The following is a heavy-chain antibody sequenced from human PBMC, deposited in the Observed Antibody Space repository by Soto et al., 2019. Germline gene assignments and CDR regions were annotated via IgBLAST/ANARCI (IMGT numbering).Heavy chain of an antibody. CDR3: AKDLINSAPYYYGMDV. D-gene: IGHD3-10*01. V-gene: IGHV3-30*18. J-gene: IGHJ6*02. Sequence: VQLVESGGGLVQPGGSLRLSCAASGFTFSSYGMHWVRQAPGKGLEWVAVISYDGSNKYYADSVKGRFTISRDNSKNTLYLQMNSLRAEDTAVYYCAKDLINSAPYYYGMDVWGQGTTVTVSS. CDR2: ISYDGSNK. CDR1: GFTFSSYG.